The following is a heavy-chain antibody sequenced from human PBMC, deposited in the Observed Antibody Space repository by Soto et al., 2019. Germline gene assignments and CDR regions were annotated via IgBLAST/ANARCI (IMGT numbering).Heavy chain of an antibody. CDR3: ARLSGSWQSGFDP. V-gene: IGHV4-31*03. Sequence: QVQLQESGPGLVKPSQTLSLTCIVSGGSISSNDFYWSWIRQHPGKGLEWIGYIYYSGNTYYNPSPKRRVTILVDTSKNQFSLKVSSVTAADTAVYYCARLSGSWQSGFDPWGQGTLVTVSS. CDR1: GGSISSNDFY. J-gene: IGHJ5*02. D-gene: IGHD6-13*01. CDR2: IYYSGNT.